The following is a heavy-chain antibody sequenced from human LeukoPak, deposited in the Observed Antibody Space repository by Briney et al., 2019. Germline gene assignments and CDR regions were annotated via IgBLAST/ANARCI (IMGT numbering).Heavy chain of an antibody. CDR2: IYYSGST. J-gene: IGHJ3*02. V-gene: IGHV4-39*02. CDR1: GGSISSSSYY. D-gene: IGHD6-13*01. Sequence: SETLSLTSTVSGGSISSSSYYWGWIRQPPGKGLEWIGSIYYSGSTYYNPSLKSRVTISVDTSKNQFSLKLSSVTAADTAVYYCARDLIAAAGFDAFDIWGQGTMVTVSS. CDR3: ARDLIAAAGFDAFDI.